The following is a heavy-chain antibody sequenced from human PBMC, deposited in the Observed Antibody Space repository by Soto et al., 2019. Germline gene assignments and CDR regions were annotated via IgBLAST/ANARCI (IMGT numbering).Heavy chain of an antibody. Sequence: SQTLSLTCAISGDSVSSNSAAWNWIRLSPSRGLEWLARTHYRSRWYNDYAVSVRSRITVNPDTSKSQFSLQLTSVTPEDTAVYYCAGTTSHQWYYMDVWGKGTTVTVSS. D-gene: IGHD1-7*01. J-gene: IGHJ6*03. V-gene: IGHV6-1*01. CDR2: THYRSRWYN. CDR3: AGTTSHQWYYMDV. CDR1: GDSVSSNSAA.